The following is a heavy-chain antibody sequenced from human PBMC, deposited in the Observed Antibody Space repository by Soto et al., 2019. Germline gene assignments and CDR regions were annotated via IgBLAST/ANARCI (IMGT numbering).Heavy chain of an antibody. J-gene: IGHJ4*02. CDR1: GFTFSSYG. CDR2: ISYDGSNK. CDR3: AKGYREYSNYLDY. D-gene: IGHD4-4*01. V-gene: IGHV3-30*18. Sequence: QVQLVESGGGVVQPGRSLRLSCAASGFTFSSYGMHWVRQAPGKGLEWGAVISYDGSNKKYADSVKGRFTISRDNSKNTLYLRKSSLRAEDTAVYYCAKGYREYSNYLDYWGQGTLVTVSS.